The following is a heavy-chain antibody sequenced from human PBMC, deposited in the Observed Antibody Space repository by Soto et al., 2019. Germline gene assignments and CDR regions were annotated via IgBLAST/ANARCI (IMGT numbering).Heavy chain of an antibody. CDR1: GGTFSSYA. D-gene: IGHD6-19*01. J-gene: IGHJ3*02. Sequence: ASVKVSCKASGGTFSSYAISWVRQAPGQGLEWMGGIIPIFGTANYAQKFQGRVTITADESTSTAYMELSSLRSEDTAVYYCARARIAVAGTRLGRPTNAFDIWGQGTMVTVSS. CDR2: IIPIFGTA. CDR3: ARARIAVAGTRLGRPTNAFDI. V-gene: IGHV1-69*13.